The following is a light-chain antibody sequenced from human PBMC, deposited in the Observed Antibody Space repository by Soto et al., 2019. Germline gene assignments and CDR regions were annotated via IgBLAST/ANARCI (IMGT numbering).Light chain of an antibody. CDR3: QQRSNWIT. Sequence: EIVLTQSPATLSLSPGERATLSCRASPSVSSYLAWYQQKPGQAPRLLIYDASNRATGIPARFSGSGSGTDFTLTISSLEPEDFAVYYWQQRSNWITFGQGTRLEI. J-gene: IGKJ5*01. CDR1: PSVSSY. CDR2: DAS. V-gene: IGKV3-11*01.